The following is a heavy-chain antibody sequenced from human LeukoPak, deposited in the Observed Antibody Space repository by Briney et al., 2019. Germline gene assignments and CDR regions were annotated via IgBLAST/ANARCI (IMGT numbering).Heavy chain of an antibody. D-gene: IGHD5-12*01. CDR3: AKDREGLSSGYDLEYFDY. CDR2: ISGSGTGT. Sequence: GGSLRLSCAASGFTFSSYDMSWVRQAPGKGLGWVSTISGSGTGTYYADSVKGRFTISRDNSKNTLFLQMNSLRAEDTAVYYCAKDREGLSSGYDLEYFDYWGQGTLVTVSS. J-gene: IGHJ4*02. CDR1: GFTFSSYD. V-gene: IGHV3-23*01.